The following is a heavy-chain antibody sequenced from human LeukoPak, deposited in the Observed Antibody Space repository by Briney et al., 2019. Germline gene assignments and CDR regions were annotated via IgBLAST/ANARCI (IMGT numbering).Heavy chain of an antibody. CDR2: IGKDGSWI. CDR1: GFSLSGYW. Sequence: PGGSLRLSCAASGFSLSGYWMSWVRQAPGQGLEWVANIGKDGSWIHYADSVKGRFTISRDNAKNSLYQQMNSLRADDTAIYYCARDLDFYATDYWGQGTLVTVSS. J-gene: IGHJ4*02. D-gene: IGHD2/OR15-2a*01. V-gene: IGHV3-7*01. CDR3: ARDLDFYATDY.